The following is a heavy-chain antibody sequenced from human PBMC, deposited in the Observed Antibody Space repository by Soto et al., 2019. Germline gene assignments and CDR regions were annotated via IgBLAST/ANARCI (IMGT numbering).Heavy chain of an antibody. D-gene: IGHD6-13*01. CDR3: ASKSELVPLSPEYFQH. Sequence: QVQLQESGPGLVKPSGTLSLTCAVSGGSISSSNWWSWVRQPPGKGLEWIGEIYHSGSTNYNPSLTSRVTISVDKSKNQFSLKLSSVTAADTAVYYCASKSELVPLSPEYFQHWGQGTLVTVSS. CDR2: IYHSGST. J-gene: IGHJ1*01. CDR1: GGSISSSNW. V-gene: IGHV4-4*02.